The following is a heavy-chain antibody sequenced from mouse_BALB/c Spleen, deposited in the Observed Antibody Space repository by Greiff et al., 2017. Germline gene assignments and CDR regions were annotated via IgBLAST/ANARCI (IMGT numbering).Heavy chain of an antibody. CDR3: AREGLRQYGNWFAY. Sequence: EVMLVESGGGLVKPGGSLKLSCAASGFTFSSYAMSWVRQTPEKRLEWVASISSGGSTYYPDSVKGRFTISRDNARNILYLQMSSLRSEDTAMYYCAREGLRQYGNWFAYWGQGTLVTVSA. J-gene: IGHJ3*01. D-gene: IGHD2-10*02. CDR2: ISSGGST. V-gene: IGHV5-6-5*01. CDR1: GFTFSSYA.